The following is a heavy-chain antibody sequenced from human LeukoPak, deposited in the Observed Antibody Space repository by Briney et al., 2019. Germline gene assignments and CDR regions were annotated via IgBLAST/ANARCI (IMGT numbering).Heavy chain of an antibody. V-gene: IGHV3-33*01. CDR2: IWYDGSNN. J-gene: IGHJ4*02. CDR3: ARDHSSGYYFDY. CDR1: GLTFVSNG. D-gene: IGHD3-22*01. Sequence: GRSREPSVPGPGLTFVSNGRNGVGQAPGKGWGGWAVIWYDGSNNYYADSVKGRFTISRDNSKNTLYLQMNSLRAEDTAVYYCARDHSSGYYFDYWGQGTLVTVSS.